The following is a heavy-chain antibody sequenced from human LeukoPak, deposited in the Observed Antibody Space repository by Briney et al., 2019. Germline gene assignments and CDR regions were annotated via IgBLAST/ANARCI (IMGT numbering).Heavy chain of an antibody. J-gene: IGHJ4*02. D-gene: IGHD4-23*01. Sequence: GGPLSLSCAASGFPFSSSGRNWVRKPQGKGWGWVSRINTDGSSTSYADSVKGRFTISRDNAKNTLYLQMNSLRAEDTAVYYCARDLASVVPSYWGQGTLVTVSS. V-gene: IGHV3-74*01. CDR3: ARDLASVVPSY. CDR2: INTDGSST. CDR1: GFPFSSSG.